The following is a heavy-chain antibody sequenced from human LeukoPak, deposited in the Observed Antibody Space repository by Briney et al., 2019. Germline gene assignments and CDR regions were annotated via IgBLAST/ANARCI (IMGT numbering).Heavy chain of an antibody. J-gene: IGHJ4*02. D-gene: IGHD2-15*01. Sequence: SQTLSLTCTVSGDSIRVGNYYWSWIRQPPGKGLEWIGYIYQSGSTYYNPSLKSRVTISVDTSKNQFSLKLSSVTAADTAVYYCARHGRGCSPFGVWGQGTLVTVSS. CDR1: GDSIRVGNYY. CDR3: ARHGRGCSPFGV. V-gene: IGHV4-30-4*08. CDR2: IYQSGST.